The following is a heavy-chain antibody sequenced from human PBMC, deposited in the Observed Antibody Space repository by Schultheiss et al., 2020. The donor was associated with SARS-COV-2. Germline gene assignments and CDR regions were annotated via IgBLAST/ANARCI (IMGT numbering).Heavy chain of an antibody. D-gene: IGHD6-6*01. CDR2: IYHSGST. J-gene: IGHJ6*02. CDR1: GYSISSGYY. Sequence: SETLSLTCAVSGYSISSGYYWGWIRQPPGKGLEWIGSIYHSGSTYYNPSLKSRVTISVDTSKNQFSLKLSSVTAADTAVYYCARDQPARPNYYYYGMDVWGQGTTVTVSS. V-gene: IGHV4-38-2*02. CDR3: ARDQPARPNYYYYGMDV.